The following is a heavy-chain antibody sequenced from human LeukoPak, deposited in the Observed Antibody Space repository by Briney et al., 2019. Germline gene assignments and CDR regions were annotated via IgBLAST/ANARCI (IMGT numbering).Heavy chain of an antibody. Sequence: ASVKVSCKASGGTFSSYAISWVRQAPGQGLEWMGRIIPILGIANYEQKFQGRVTITADKSTSTAYMELSSLRSEDTAVYYCASYGDYAPFDYWGQGTLVTVSS. J-gene: IGHJ4*02. V-gene: IGHV1-69*04. D-gene: IGHD4-17*01. CDR1: GGTFSSYA. CDR2: IIPILGIA. CDR3: ASYGDYAPFDY.